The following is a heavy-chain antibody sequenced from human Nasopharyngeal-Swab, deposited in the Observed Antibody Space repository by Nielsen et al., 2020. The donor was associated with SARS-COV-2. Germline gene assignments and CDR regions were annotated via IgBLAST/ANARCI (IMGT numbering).Heavy chain of an antibody. V-gene: IGHV4-34*01. Sequence: SETLSLTCSVSGGSFNGFYWNWIRQPPGKGLEWIGEINHNERTNYNPSLKSRVTMSVDTSTNQVSLTLNSLTATDTAVYYCARAGRVGDAYTGLDVWGQGTTVTVSS. D-gene: IGHD5-24*01. J-gene: IGHJ6*02. CDR1: GGSFNGFY. CDR3: ARAGRVGDAYTGLDV. CDR2: INHNERT.